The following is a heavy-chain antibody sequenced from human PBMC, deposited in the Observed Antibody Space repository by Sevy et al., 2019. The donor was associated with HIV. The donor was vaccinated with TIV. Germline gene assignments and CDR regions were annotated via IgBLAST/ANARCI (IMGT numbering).Heavy chain of an antibody. V-gene: IGHV4-39*01. D-gene: IGHD3-9*01. CDR2: IYYSGST. CDR1: GGSISSSSYY. Sequence: SETLSLTCTVSGGSISSSSYYWGWIRQPPGKGLGWIGSIYYSGSTYYNPSLESRGTITVDTSKNQFFLKLSSVTGADAAVYYCSGLDILTDAFDIWGQGTMVTVSS. J-gene: IGHJ3*02. CDR3: SGLDILTDAFDI.